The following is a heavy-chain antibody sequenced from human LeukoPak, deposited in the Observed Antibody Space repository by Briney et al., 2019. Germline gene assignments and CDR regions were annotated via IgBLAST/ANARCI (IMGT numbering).Heavy chain of an antibody. CDR3: AKAGYYYDSSGYPDAFDY. CDR2: ISSSGTTI. D-gene: IGHD3-22*01. Sequence: SGGSLRLSCAASGFTFSDYYMSWIRQAPGKGLEWVSYISSSGTTIYSADSVKGRFTISRDNAKNSLYLQMNSLRAEDTAVYYCAKAGYYYDSSGYPDAFDYWGQGTLVTVSS. CDR1: GFTFSDYY. V-gene: IGHV3-11*01. J-gene: IGHJ4*02.